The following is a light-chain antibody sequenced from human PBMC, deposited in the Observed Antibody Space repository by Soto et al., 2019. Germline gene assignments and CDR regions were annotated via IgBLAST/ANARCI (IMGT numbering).Light chain of an antibody. CDR2: ATS. CDR3: QKYNSAPLT. CDR1: QGMAPY. Sequence: DVQMTQSPSSLSAFVGDRVTITCRASQGMAPYVAWFQQKPGKVPKLLIYATSTLQSGVPSRFSGSGSGTDFTLTINSLQPEDVGTYYCQKYNSAPLTFGGGTKVEIK. J-gene: IGKJ4*01. V-gene: IGKV1-27*01.